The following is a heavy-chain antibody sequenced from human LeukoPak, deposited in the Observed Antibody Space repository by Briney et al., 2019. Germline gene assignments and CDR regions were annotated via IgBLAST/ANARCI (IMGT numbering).Heavy chain of an antibody. CDR3: ARDKRYYYDSSGYRYWYFDL. CDR1: GYTFTSYY. J-gene: IGHJ2*01. D-gene: IGHD3-22*01. Sequence: ASVKVSCKASGYTFTSYYMHWVRQAPGQGLEWMGIINPSGGSTSYAQKFQGRVTMTRDTSISTAYMELSRLRSDDTAVYYCARDKRYYYDSSGYRYWYFDLWGRGTLVTVSS. V-gene: IGHV1-46*01. CDR2: INPSGGST.